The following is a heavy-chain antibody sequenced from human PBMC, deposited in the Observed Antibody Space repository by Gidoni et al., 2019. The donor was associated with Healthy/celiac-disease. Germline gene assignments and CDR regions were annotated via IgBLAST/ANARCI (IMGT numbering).Heavy chain of an antibody. D-gene: IGHD3-22*01. J-gene: IGHJ3*02. CDR1: GFTFSRYA. Sequence: EVQLLESGGGLVQPGGSLRLSCAASGFTFSRYAMSWVRQAPWKGLEWVSAISGSGGSTYYADSVKGRFTISRDNSKNTLYLQMNSLRAEDTAVYYCAKDLHYDSSGPILRPALDIWGQGTMVTVSS. CDR2: ISGSGGST. V-gene: IGHV3-23*01. CDR3: AKDLHYDSSGPILRPALDI.